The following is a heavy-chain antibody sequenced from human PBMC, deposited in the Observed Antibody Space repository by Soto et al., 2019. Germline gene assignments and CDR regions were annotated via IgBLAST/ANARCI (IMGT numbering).Heavy chain of an antibody. CDR2: IDPSDSYT. D-gene: IGHD2-2*01. V-gene: IGHV5-10-1*01. CDR1: GYSFTSYW. CDR3: ARRYCSSTSCPSNYYGMDV. Sequence: GESLKISCKGSGYSFTSYWISWVRQMPGKGLEWMGGIDPSDSYTNYSPSFQGHVTISTDKSIGTAYLQWSSLKASDTAMYYCARRYCSSTSCPSNYYGMDVWGQGTTVTVSS. J-gene: IGHJ6*02.